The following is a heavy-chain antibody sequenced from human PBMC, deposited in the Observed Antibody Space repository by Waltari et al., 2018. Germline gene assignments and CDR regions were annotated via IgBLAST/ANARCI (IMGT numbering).Heavy chain of an antibody. J-gene: IGHJ6*02. CDR1: GGSFRAYY. CDR2: VNHSGST. CDR3: ARGDMVVAATGGVNYYYYYGMDV. V-gene: IGHV4-34*01. Sequence: QVQLQQRGAGLLKPSEPLSLTCAVYGGSFRAYYWGWLRQPPGKGLEWIGEVNHSGSTNHNPSLKSRVTISVDTSKNQFSLKLSSVTAADTAVYYCARGDMVVAATGGVNYYYYYGMDVWGQGTTVTVSS. D-gene: IGHD2-15*01.